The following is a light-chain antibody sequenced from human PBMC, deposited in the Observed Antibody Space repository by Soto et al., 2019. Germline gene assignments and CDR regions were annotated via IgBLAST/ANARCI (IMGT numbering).Light chain of an antibody. CDR2: DVS. CDR1: SSDIGGYNY. Sequence: QSVLTQPASVSGSPGQSITISCTGTSSDIGGYNYVSWYQHHPDKAPKLMIYDVSNRPSGVSNRFSGSKSGNTASLTISVRQPEDEADYYCSSYTTGNTRQIVFGTGTKVTVL. J-gene: IGLJ1*01. V-gene: IGLV2-14*03. CDR3: SSYTTGNTRQIV.